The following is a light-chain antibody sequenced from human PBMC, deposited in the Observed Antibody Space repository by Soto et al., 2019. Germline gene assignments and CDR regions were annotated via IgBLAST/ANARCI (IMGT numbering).Light chain of an antibody. V-gene: IGLV3-1*01. CDR3: QAWDSSSVV. J-gene: IGLJ2*01. CDR2: QDS. CDR1: KLGDKY. Sequence: SYELTQPTSVSVSPGQTASITCYGDKLGDKYACWYQQKPGQSPVLVIYQDSKRPSGIPERFSGSNSGNTATLTISGTQAMDEADYYCQAWDSSSVVFGGGTKVTVL.